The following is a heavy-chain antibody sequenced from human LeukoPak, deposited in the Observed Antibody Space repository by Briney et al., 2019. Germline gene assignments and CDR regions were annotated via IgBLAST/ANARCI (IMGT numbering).Heavy chain of an antibody. Sequence: PSETLSLTCTVSGGSISTYYWSWIRQPPGKGLEWIGYIYYSGSTNYNPSLKSRVTMSVDTSKNQFSLKLRSVTAADTAIYYCARDAPSSSHFDYWGQGTLVTASS. J-gene: IGHJ4*02. CDR2: IYYSGST. CDR3: ARDAPSSSHFDY. D-gene: IGHD6-19*01. CDR1: GGSISTYY. V-gene: IGHV4-59*01.